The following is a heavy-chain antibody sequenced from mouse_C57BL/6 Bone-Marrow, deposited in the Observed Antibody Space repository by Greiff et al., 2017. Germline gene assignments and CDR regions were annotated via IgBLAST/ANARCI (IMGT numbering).Heavy chain of an antibody. CDR2: NDPNSGGT. Sequence: QVQLKESGAELVKPGASVKLSCKASGYTFTSYWMHWVKQRPGRGLEWIGRNDPNSGGTKYNEKFKSKATLTVDKPSSTAYMQLSSLTSEDSAVYYCARGGVVPFDYWGQGTTLTVSS. CDR3: ARGGVVPFDY. V-gene: IGHV1-72*01. CDR1: GYTFTSYW. D-gene: IGHD1-1*01. J-gene: IGHJ2*01.